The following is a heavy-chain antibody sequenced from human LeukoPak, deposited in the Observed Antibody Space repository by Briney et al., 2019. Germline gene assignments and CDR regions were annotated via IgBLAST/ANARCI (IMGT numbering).Heavy chain of an antibody. CDR2: IKQDGSEK. Sequence: GSLSLSCAASGFTFSNYWMTWVRQAPGTGLEWVATIKQDGSEKYYLDSVKGRFTISRDNAKNSLYLQMNSLRAEDTAVYYCAELGITMIGGVWGKGTTVTISS. D-gene: IGHD3-10*02. CDR1: GFTFSNYW. V-gene: IGHV3-7*01. J-gene: IGHJ6*04. CDR3: AELGITMIGGV.